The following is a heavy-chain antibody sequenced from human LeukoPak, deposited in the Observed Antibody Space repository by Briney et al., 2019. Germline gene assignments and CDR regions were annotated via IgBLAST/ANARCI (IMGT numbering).Heavy chain of an antibody. CDR2: IYPGDSDT. CDR1: GYSFTSYW. CDR3: ARGIEDDILTGYFDY. J-gene: IGHJ4*02. V-gene: IGHV5-51*01. D-gene: IGHD3-9*01. Sequence: GESLKISCKGSGYSFTSYWIGWVRQMPGKGLEWMGIIYPGDSDTRYSPSFQGQVTISADKSISTAYLQWSSPKASDTAMYYCARGIEDDILTGYFDYWSQGTLVTVSS.